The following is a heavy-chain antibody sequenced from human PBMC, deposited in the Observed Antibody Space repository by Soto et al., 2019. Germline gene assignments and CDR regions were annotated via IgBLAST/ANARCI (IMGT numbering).Heavy chain of an antibody. CDR3: VAELPGVRTTWGFDY. CDR2: IKTKGEGGTM. Sequence: EVQLVESGGGFVEPGGSLRLSCVGSGLTLSHAWMTWVRQAPGKGLEWVGFIKTKGEGGTMDYAAPVKCRFSVSRDDSENTLYLNMSSLNSEDTAMYYCVAELPGVRTTWGFDYWGQGTLVTVSS. D-gene: IGHD7-27*01. J-gene: IGHJ4*02. CDR1: GLTLSHAW. V-gene: IGHV3-15*07.